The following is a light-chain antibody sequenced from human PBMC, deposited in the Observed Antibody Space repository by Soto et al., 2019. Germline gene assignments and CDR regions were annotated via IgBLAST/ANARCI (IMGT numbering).Light chain of an antibody. CDR2: EAS. J-gene: IGKJ4*01. CDR1: HSISTW. Sequence: DIQMTQSPSTLSASVGDRVTITCRARHSISTWLAWYQQKPGKAPKVLISEASNLQSGVPSRFSGSGSGTEFTLTIISLQHDDIGTYYCQEYSRYFGGGTKVEIK. CDR3: QEYSRY. V-gene: IGKV1-5*01.